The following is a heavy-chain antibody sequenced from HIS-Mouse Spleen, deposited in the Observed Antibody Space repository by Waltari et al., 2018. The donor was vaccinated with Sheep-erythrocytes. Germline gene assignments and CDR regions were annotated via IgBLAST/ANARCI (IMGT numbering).Heavy chain of an antibody. D-gene: IGHD6-6*01. J-gene: IGHJ3*02. CDR2: ISSSSSYI. CDR1: GFTFSSYS. Sequence: EVQLVESGGGLVKPGGSLRLSCAASGFTFSSYSMNWVRQAPGKGLECGSSISSSSSYIYYADSVKGRFTISRDNAKNSLYLQMNSLRAEDTAVYYCARDSTSDAFDIWGQGTMVTVSS. CDR3: ARDSTSDAFDI. V-gene: IGHV3-21*01.